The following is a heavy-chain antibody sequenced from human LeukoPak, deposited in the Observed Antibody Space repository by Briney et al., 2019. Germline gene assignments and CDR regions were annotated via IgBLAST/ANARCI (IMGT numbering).Heavy chain of an antibody. Sequence: GGSLRLSCAPSGVTFIGSIINWVRQAPGKGLEWVSSISSSSSYIYYADSVKGRFTISRDNAKNSLYLQMKSLRAEDTAVYYCARDFGRTRIRRGPRYYFDYWGQGTLVTVSS. CDR2: ISSSSSYI. J-gene: IGHJ4*02. D-gene: IGHD1-14*01. CDR3: ARDFGRTRIRRGPRYYFDY. CDR1: GVTFIGSI. V-gene: IGHV3-21*01.